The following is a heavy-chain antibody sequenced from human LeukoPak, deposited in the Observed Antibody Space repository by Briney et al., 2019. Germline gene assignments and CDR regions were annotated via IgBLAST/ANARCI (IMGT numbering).Heavy chain of an antibody. D-gene: IGHD5-12*01. J-gene: IGHJ4*02. CDR3: VRDSPGYGAYDFD. V-gene: IGHV3-66*01. CDR2: IYSAGSI. Sequence: PGGSLRLSCAASGFTVSSNYMSWVRQAPGKGLEWVAVIYSAGSIYYGDSVKGRFTISRDISKNTLCLQLNSLRAEDSAVYYCVRDSPGYGAYDFDWGQGTLVTVSS. CDR1: GFTVSSNY.